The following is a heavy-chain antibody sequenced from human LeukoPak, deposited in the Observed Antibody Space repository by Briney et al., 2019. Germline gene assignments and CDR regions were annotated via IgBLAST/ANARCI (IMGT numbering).Heavy chain of an antibody. Sequence: SETLSLTCAVSGGSISGSNWWSWVRQPPGKGLEWIGEIHHSGSTNYKPSLRSRVTMSVDKSANQFSLKLNSVTVTDTAVYYCARAATYYDISTYGHLDVWGQGTTVTVSS. CDR3: ARAATYYDISTYGHLDV. D-gene: IGHD3-22*01. V-gene: IGHV4-4*02. CDR2: IHHSGST. J-gene: IGHJ6*02. CDR1: GGSISGSNW.